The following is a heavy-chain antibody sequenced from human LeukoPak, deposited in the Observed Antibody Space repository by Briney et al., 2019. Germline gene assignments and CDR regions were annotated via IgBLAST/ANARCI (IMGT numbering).Heavy chain of an antibody. CDR2: ISYDGSNK. CDR3: ARVSSFGDYQYTIDY. Sequence: PGRSLRLSCAASGFTFSSYTMHWVRQAPGKGLEWVAVISYDGSNKYYADSLKGRFTISRDNPKNTLYLQMNSLRGEDTAVYYCARVSSFGDYQYTIDYWGQGTLVTVSS. V-gene: IGHV3-30*04. J-gene: IGHJ4*02. CDR1: GFTFSSYT. D-gene: IGHD4-17*01.